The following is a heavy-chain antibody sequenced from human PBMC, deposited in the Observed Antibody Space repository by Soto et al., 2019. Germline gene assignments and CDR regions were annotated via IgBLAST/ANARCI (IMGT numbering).Heavy chain of an antibody. V-gene: IGHV5-51*01. CDR1: GYRFSHYW. J-gene: IGHJ4*02. Sequence: GESLKISCNASGYRFSHYWISWVRHMPWKGLEWMGIIYPGDSDTRYSPSFQGQVTISADTSMYTAYLQWSSLKASDTAFYFCARSDFWSGKFDYWGRGTLVTVSS. CDR3: ARSDFWSGKFDY. D-gene: IGHD3-3*01. CDR2: IYPGDSDT.